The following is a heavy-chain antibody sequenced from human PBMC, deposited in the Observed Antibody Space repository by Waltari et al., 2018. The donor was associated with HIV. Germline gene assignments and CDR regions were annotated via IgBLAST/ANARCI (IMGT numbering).Heavy chain of an antibody. CDR3: ARKFVTASASLDY. D-gene: IGHD2-21*02. J-gene: IGHJ4*02. Sequence: QVQLVESGGGVVQPGRSLRLSCAASGFTFSSYGMHWVRQAPGKGLEWVAVIGFDGSNKYYADSVKGRFTISRDNSKNTLYLQMHSLRAEDTAVYYCARKFVTASASLDYWGQGTLVTVSS. CDR2: IGFDGSNK. V-gene: IGHV3-33*01. CDR1: GFTFSSYG.